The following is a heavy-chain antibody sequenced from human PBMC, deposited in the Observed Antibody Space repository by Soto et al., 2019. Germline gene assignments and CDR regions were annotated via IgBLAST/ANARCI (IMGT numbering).Heavy chain of an antibody. CDR1: GFTFSSYA. D-gene: IGHD3-10*01. Sequence: EVPLLESGGGLVQPGGSLRLSCAASGFTFSSYAMSWVRQAPGKGLEWVSAISGSGGSTYYADSVKGRFTISRDNSKNTLYLQMNSLRAEDTAVYYCAKEGYYGSGGLNWFDPWGQGTLVTVSS. CDR2: ISGSGGST. CDR3: AKEGYYGSGGLNWFDP. V-gene: IGHV3-23*01. J-gene: IGHJ5*02.